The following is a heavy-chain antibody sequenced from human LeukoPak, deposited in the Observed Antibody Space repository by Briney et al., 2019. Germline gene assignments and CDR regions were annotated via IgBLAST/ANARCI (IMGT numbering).Heavy chain of an antibody. J-gene: IGHJ4*02. CDR2: IYYSGST. D-gene: IGHD6-13*01. Sequence: SETLSLTCTVSGGSISSYYWSWIRQPPGKGLEWIGYIYYSGSTNYNPSLKSRATISVDTSKNQFSLKLSSVTAADTAVYYCARVAAAGILIDYWGQGTLVTVSS. CDR3: ARVAAAGILIDY. CDR1: GGSISSYY. V-gene: IGHV4-59*12.